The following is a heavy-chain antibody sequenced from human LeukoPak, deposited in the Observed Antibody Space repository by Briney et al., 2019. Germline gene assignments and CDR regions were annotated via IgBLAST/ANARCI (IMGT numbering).Heavy chain of an antibody. Sequence: SETLSLTCTVSGGSISSSNYYWGWIRQPPGKGLEWIGSIYYSGSTYYNPSLKSRVTISVDTSKNQFSLKLRSVTAADTAVYYCASATLRCSGGSCYEMDVWGKGTTVTVSS. CDR3: ASATLRCSGGSCYEMDV. CDR1: GGSISSSNYY. D-gene: IGHD2-15*01. V-gene: IGHV4-39*01. J-gene: IGHJ6*04. CDR2: IYYSGST.